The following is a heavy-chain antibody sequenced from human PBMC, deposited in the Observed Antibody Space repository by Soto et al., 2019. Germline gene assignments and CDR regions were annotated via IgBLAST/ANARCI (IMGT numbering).Heavy chain of an antibody. D-gene: IGHD6-25*01. V-gene: IGHV3-48*03. J-gene: IGHJ3*02. Sequence: EVQLVESGGGLVQPGGSLRLSCVASGFTFSSYEMNWVRQAPGKGLEWLSYIFSSGSTIDYAASVKGRFTISRDNAKNSLYLRMTSLRVEDTAVYDCARRGGIHAFDILGQGTMVTVSS. CDR3: ARRGGIHAFDI. CDR2: IFSSGSTI. CDR1: GFTFSSYE.